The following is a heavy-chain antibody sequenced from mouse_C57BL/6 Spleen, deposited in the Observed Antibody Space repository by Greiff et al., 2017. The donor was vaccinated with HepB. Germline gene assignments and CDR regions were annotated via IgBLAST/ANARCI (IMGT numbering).Heavy chain of an antibody. D-gene: IGHD1-1*01. CDR3: ARGPLYYGSSYGAMDY. V-gene: IGHV1-76*01. Sequence: QVQLQQSGAELVRPGASVKLSCKASGYTFTDYYINWVKQRPGQGLEWIARIYPGSGNTYYNEKFKGKATLTAEKSSSTAYMQLSSLTSEDSAVYFCARGPLYYGSSYGAMDYWGQGTSVTVSS. CDR2: IYPGSGNT. J-gene: IGHJ4*01. CDR1: GYTFTDYY.